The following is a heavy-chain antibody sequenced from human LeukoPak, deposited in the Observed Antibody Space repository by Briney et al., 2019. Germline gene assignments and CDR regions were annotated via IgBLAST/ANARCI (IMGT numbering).Heavy chain of an antibody. V-gene: IGHV3-7*01. CDR2: IKNDGSDK. D-gene: IGHD5-12*01. CDR1: GFTLSTYW. J-gene: IGHJ4*02. Sequence: PGGSLRLSCAASGFTLSTYWMHWVRQAPGKGLEWVATIKNDGSDKYYVDSVKGRFTLSRDNAKNSVYLQMNSLRVEDTAVYYCVNLGYSDGGQGTLVTVSS. CDR3: VNLGYSD.